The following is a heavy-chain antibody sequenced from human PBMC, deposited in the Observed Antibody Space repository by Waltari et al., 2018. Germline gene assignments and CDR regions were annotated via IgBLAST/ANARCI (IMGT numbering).Heavy chain of an antibody. CDR1: GFTFDDYT. V-gene: IGHV3-43*01. CDR3: ATSGYSSFYFDY. CDR2: ISWDGGST. D-gene: IGHD6-13*01. Sequence: EVQLVESGGVVVQPGGSLSLSCAASGFTFDDYTMHWVRQAPGKGLEWVSLISWDGGSTYYADSVKGRFTISRDNSKNSLYLQMNSLRTEDTALYYCATSGYSSFYFDYWGQGTLVTVSS. J-gene: IGHJ4*02.